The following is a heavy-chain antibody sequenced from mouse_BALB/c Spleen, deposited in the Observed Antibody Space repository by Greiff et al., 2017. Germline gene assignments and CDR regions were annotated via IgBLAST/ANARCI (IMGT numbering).Heavy chain of an antibody. V-gene: IGHV2-9-2*01. Sequence: QVQLKESGPGLVAPSQSLSITCTVSGFSLTSYDISWIRQPPGKGLEWLGVIWTGGGTNYNSAFMSRLSISKDNSKSQVFLKMNSLQTDDTAIYYCVSDKYYGSSYRYVDVWGAGTTVTVSS. CDR3: VSDKYYGSSYRYVDV. CDR1: GFSLTSYD. J-gene: IGHJ1*01. CDR2: IWTGGGT. D-gene: IGHD1-1*01.